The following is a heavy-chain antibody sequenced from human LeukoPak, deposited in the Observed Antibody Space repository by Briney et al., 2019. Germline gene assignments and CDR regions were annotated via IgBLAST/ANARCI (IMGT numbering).Heavy chain of an antibody. D-gene: IGHD3-22*01. Sequence: SETLSLTCAVYGGSFSGYYWSWIRQPPGKGLEWIGEINHSGSTNYNPSLKSRVTISVDTSKNQFSLKLSSVTAADTAVYYCARGGIGGYYYTSDAFDIWGQGTMVTVSS. CDR2: INHSGST. J-gene: IGHJ3*02. V-gene: IGHV4-34*01. CDR1: GGSFSGYY. CDR3: ARGGIGGYYYTSDAFDI.